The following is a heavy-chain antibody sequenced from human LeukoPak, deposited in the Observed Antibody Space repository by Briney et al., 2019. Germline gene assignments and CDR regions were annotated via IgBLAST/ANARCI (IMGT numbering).Heavy chain of an antibody. CDR1: GFTFSSYA. V-gene: IGHV3-23*01. Sequence: GESLRLSCAASGFTFSSYAMSWVRQAPGKGLEWVSAISGSGGSTYYADSVKGRFTISRDNSKNTLYLQMYSLRAEDTAVYYCAKAPGYYYGMDVWGKGTTVTVSS. CDR3: AKAPGYYYGMDV. J-gene: IGHJ6*04. CDR2: ISGSGGST.